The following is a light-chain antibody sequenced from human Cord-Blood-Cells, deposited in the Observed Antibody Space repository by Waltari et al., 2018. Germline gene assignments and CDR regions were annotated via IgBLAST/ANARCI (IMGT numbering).Light chain of an antibody. V-gene: IGKV4-1*01. CDR3: QQYYSTPPEKIT. CDR2: WAS. CDR1: QSVLYSSNNKNY. J-gene: IGKJ3*01. Sequence: DIVMTQSPDSLAVSLGERATIHCKSSQSVLYSSNNKNYLAWYQQKPGQPPKLLIYWASTREYGVPDRFSGSGSGTDFTLTISSLQAEDVAVYYCQQYYSTPPEKITFGHGTKVDIK.